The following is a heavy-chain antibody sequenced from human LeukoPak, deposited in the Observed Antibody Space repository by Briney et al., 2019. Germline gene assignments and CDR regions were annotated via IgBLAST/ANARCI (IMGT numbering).Heavy chain of an antibody. J-gene: IGHJ4*02. CDR3: AREGYYYDSSGYYFDY. D-gene: IGHD3-22*01. Sequence: GGSLRLSCAASGFTFSDYYMSWIRQAPGKGLEWVSYISSSGSTIYYADSVKVRFTISRDNAKNSLYLQMNSLRAEDTAVYYCAREGYYYDSSGYYFDYWGQGTLDTVSS. CDR2: ISSSGSTI. CDR1: GFTFSDYY. V-gene: IGHV3-11*01.